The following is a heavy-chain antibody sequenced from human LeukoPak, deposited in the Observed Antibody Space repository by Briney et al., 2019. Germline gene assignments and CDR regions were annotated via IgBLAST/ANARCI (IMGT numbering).Heavy chain of an antibody. V-gene: IGHV3-49*04. Sequence: GRSLRLSCTASGFTFGDYAMSWVRQAPGKGLEWVGFIRSKAYGGTTEYAVSVKGRFTISRDDSKSIAYLQMNSLKTEDTAVYYCTTRIAVAGLFFDYWGQGTLVTVSS. D-gene: IGHD6-19*01. CDR1: GFTFGDYA. CDR2: IRSKAYGGTT. CDR3: TTRIAVAGLFFDY. J-gene: IGHJ4*02.